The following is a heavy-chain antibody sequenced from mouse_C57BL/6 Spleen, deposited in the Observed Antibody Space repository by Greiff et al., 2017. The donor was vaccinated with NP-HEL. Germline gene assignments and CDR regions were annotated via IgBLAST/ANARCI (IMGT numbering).Heavy chain of an antibody. V-gene: IGHV1-59*01. CDR3: AREDDYDRDAMDY. D-gene: IGHD2-4*01. CDR1: GYTFTSYW. Sequence: VQLQQPGAELVRPGPSVKLSCKASGYTFTSYWMHWVKQRPGQGLEWIGVIDPSDSYTNYNQKFKGKATLTVDTSSSTAYMQLSSLTSEDSAVYYCAREDDYDRDAMDYWGQGTSVTVSS. CDR2: IDPSDSYT. J-gene: IGHJ4*01.